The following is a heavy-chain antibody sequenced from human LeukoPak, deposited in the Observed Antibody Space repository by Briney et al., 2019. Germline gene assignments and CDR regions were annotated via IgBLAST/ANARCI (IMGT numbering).Heavy chain of an antibody. CDR1: GYTFTSYD. CDR2: MNPNSGNT. Sequence: ASVKVSCKASGYTFTSYDINWVRQATRQGLEWMGWMNPNSGNTGYAQKFQGRVTMTRNTSISTAYMELSSLRSEDTAVYYCARRDGLQGSYFDYWGQGTLVTVSS. V-gene: IGHV1-8*01. D-gene: IGHD5-24*01. J-gene: IGHJ4*02. CDR3: ARRDGLQGSYFDY.